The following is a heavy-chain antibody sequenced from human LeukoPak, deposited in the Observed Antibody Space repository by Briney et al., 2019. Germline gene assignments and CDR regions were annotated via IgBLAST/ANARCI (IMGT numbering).Heavy chain of an antibody. V-gene: IGHV3-33*01. J-gene: IGHJ3*02. CDR1: GFTFSSYG. CDR3: ARDRATVTTQGAFDI. Sequence: PGGSLRLSCAASGFTFSSYGMHWGRQAPGKGVEWVAVIWYDGSNKYYADSVKGRFTISRDNSKNTLYLQMNSLRAGDTAVYYCARDRATVTTQGAFDIWGQGTMVTVSS. D-gene: IGHD4-17*01. CDR2: IWYDGSNK.